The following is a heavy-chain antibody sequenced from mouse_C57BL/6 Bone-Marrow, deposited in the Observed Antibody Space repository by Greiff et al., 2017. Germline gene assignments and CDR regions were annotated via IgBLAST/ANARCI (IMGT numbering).Heavy chain of an antibody. CDR2: INPSNGGT. CDR1: GYTFTSYW. CDR3: ARESTMGTRAWFAY. V-gene: IGHV1-53*01. Sequence: QVQLQQSGTELVKPGASVKLSCKASGYTFTSYWMHWVKQRPGQGLEWIGNINPSNGGTNYNEKFKSKATLTVDKSSSTAYMQLSSLTSEDSAVYYCARESTMGTRAWFAYWGQGTLGTVSA. D-gene: IGHD2-2*01. J-gene: IGHJ3*01.